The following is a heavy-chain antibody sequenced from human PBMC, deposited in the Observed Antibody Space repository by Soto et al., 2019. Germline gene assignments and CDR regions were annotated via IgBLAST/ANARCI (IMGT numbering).Heavy chain of an antibody. V-gene: IGHV3-74*01. CDR2: ISNDGSST. J-gene: IGHJ3*02. CDR3: ARDTYYYDSSDHFSADAFDI. D-gene: IGHD3-22*01. CDR1: GFTSSSYW. Sequence: EVQLVESGGGLVQPGGSLRLSCAASGFTSSSYWIHWVRQAPGKGLVWVSRISNDGSSTNYADSVKGRFTISRDNAKNTVYLQMNSLRAEDTAVYYCARDTYYYDSSDHFSADAFDIWGQGTMVTVS.